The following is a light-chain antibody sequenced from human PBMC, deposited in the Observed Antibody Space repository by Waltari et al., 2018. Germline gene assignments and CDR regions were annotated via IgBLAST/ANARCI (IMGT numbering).Light chain of an antibody. Sequence: DIQMTQSPSTLSASVGDRVTISCRASQSVGTWLAWYQQEPGKAPKLLIYMASSLESGVPSRFSGSGSGTEFTLTISSLQPDDFATYSCQQYSSFSTFGQGTKVDI. J-gene: IGKJ2*01. CDR1: QSVGTW. CDR3: QQYSSFST. V-gene: IGKV1-5*03. CDR2: MAS.